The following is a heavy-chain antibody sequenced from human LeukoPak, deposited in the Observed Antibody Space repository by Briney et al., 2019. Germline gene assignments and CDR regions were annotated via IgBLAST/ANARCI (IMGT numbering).Heavy chain of an antibody. J-gene: IGHJ4*02. CDR3: ARGGDCSGGSCYTPDY. CDR1: GFTFNSYT. V-gene: IGHV3-21*01. Sequence: GGSLRLSCVASGFTFNSYTMNWVRQAPGRGLEWVSSISGSRRYIYYGDSGKGRFTISRDNAKNSLFLQMNSLRAEDTAVYFCARGGDCSGGSCYTPDYWGQGTLVIVSS. CDR2: ISGSRRYI. D-gene: IGHD2-15*01.